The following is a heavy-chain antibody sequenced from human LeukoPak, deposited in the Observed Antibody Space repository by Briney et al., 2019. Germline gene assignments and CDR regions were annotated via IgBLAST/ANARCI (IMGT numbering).Heavy chain of an antibody. D-gene: IGHD2-2*01. CDR2: IYHSGST. Sequence: SETLSLTCAVYGGSISSGGYYWSWIRQPPGKGLEWIGYIYHSGSTYYNPSLKSRVTISVDRSKNQFSLKLSSVTAADTAVYYCARDFHCSSTSCPSSGWFDPWGQGTLVTVSS. J-gene: IGHJ5*02. V-gene: IGHV4-30-2*01. CDR3: ARDFHCSSTSCPSSGWFDP. CDR1: GGSISSGGYY.